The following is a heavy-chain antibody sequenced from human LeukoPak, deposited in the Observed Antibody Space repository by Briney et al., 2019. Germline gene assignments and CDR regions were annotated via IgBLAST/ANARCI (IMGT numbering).Heavy chain of an antibody. J-gene: IGHJ4*02. D-gene: IGHD3-16*01. Sequence: PGGSLRLSCAASGFSFSTYGMHGVRQAPGKGLEWVALIWNAGTNTYYADSVKGRFTISRDNSKNTLYLQMNSLRAEDTAVYYCAGDTPPGGDYYFDYWGQGTLVTVSS. CDR3: AGDTPPGGDYYFDY. V-gene: IGHV3-33*01. CDR1: GFSFSTYG. CDR2: IWNAGTNT.